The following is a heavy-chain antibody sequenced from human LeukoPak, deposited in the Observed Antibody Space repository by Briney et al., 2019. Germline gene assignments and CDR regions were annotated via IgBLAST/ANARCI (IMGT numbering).Heavy chain of an antibody. CDR2: IYHSGST. Sequence: SETLSLTCAVSGGSISSSNWWCWVRQPPGKGLEWIGEIYHSGSTNYNPSLKSRVTISVDKSKNQFSLKLSSVTAADTAVYYCARVVYYGSGSYYPYYYYGMDVWGQGTTVAVSS. CDR1: GGSISSSNW. D-gene: IGHD3-10*01. CDR3: ARVVYYGSGSYYPYYYYGMDV. J-gene: IGHJ6*02. V-gene: IGHV4-4*02.